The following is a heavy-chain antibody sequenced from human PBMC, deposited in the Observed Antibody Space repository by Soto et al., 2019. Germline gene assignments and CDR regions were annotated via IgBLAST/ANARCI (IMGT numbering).Heavy chain of an antibody. CDR3: ARGRIAAAVGRSRRFDY. CDR2: INHSGST. V-gene: IGHV4-34*01. J-gene: IGHJ4*02. Sequence: SVTLCLTRTVFGGSFSGYCLSRIRQPPGKGLEWIGEINHSGSTNYNPSLKSRVTIPVDTSKNQFSLKLSSVTAADTAVYYCARGRIAAAVGRSRRFDYWGRGTLVTVSS. D-gene: IGHD6-13*01. CDR1: GGSFSGYC.